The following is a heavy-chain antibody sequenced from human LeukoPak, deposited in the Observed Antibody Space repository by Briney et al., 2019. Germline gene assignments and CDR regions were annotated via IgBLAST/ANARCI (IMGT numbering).Heavy chain of an antibody. V-gene: IGHV3-73*01. D-gene: IGHD3-22*01. CDR1: GFTFSDSA. CDR3: TRHVIGSTSEDY. J-gene: IGHJ4*02. Sequence: GSLRLSCAGSGFTFSDSAVHWVRQASGKGLEWVGRIRTKPNNYATAYGASVKGRFTISRDDSKNTAYLQMNSLEPEDTAVYYCTRHVIGSTSEDYWGQGTLVTVSS. CDR2: IRTKPNNYAT.